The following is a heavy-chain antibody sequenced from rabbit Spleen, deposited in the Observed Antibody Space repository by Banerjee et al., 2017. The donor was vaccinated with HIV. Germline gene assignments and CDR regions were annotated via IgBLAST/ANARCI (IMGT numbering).Heavy chain of an antibody. J-gene: IGHJ4*01. Sequence: QEQLVESGGGLVQPGGSLKLSCTASGFSFSNKAVMCWVRQAPGKGLEWIACINAITGKAVYASWAKGRFTFSKTSSTTMTLQMTSLTAADTATYLCARDGSGYGYFALWGPGPLVTVS. CDR3: ARDGSGYGYFAL. CDR2: INAITGKA. CDR1: GFSFSNKAV. V-gene: IGHV1S45*01. D-gene: IGHD6-1*01.